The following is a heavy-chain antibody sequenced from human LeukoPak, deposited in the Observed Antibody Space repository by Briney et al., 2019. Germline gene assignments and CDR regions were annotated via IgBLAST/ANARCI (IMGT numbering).Heavy chain of an antibody. Sequence: ASVKVSCKASGYTFTSYYMHWVRQAPGQGLEWMGIINPSGGSASYAQKFQGRVTMTRDTSTSTVYMVLSSLRSEDTAVYYCASQGSMVRGAHYYMDVWGKGTTVTVSS. D-gene: IGHD3-10*01. CDR2: INPSGGSA. CDR3: ASQGSMVRGAHYYMDV. CDR1: GYTFTSYY. J-gene: IGHJ6*03. V-gene: IGHV1-46*01.